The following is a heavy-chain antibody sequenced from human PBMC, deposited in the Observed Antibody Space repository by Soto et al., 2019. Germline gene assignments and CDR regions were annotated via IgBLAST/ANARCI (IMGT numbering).Heavy chain of an antibody. Sequence: QVQLVQSGAEVKKPGSSVKVSCKASGGTFSSYAISWVRQAPGQGLEWMGGIIPIFGTANYAQKFQGRVKITAEKSTSTAYMELSSLRSEDTAVYYCASIGSDSSSPAPAFDIWGQGTMVTVSS. V-gene: IGHV1-69*06. D-gene: IGHD6-6*01. J-gene: IGHJ3*02. CDR1: GGTFSSYA. CDR3: ASIGSDSSSPAPAFDI. CDR2: IIPIFGTA.